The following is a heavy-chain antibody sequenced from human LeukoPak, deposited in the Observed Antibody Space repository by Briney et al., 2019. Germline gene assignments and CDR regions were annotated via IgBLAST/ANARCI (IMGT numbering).Heavy chain of an antibody. Sequence: GGSLRLSCAASGFTFSAYGMSWVRQSPRKGLEWVSGVSGADGTTYYADSVKGRFTISRDNAKNSLYLQMNSLRAEDTALYYCARDYSAMDCWGQGTLVTVSS. CDR3: ARDYSAMDC. D-gene: IGHD2-21*01. J-gene: IGHJ4*02. CDR1: GFTFSAYG. V-gene: IGHV3-23*01. CDR2: VSGADGTT.